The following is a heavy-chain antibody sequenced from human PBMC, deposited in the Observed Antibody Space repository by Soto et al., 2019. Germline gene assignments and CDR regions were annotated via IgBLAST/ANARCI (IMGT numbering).Heavy chain of an antibody. D-gene: IGHD1-1*01. V-gene: IGHV3-23*01. Sequence: GGSLRLSCVASGFTFSTYAMSWVRQGPGKGLEWVSVISGSGVSTYYTDSVKGRFPISRDNAKKTLYLQMNSLRADDTAVYYCAKDLGSSGNNGDNYNGMDVWGQGTTVTVSS. J-gene: IGHJ6*02. CDR1: GFTFSTYA. CDR2: ISGSGVST. CDR3: AKDLGSSGNNGDNYNGMDV.